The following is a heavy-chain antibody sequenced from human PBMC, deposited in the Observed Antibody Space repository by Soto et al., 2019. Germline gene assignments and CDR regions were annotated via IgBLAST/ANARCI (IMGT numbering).Heavy chain of an antibody. Sequence: GSLSRTCPASGGSISSSAYYGGWIREPPGQWLEWIDTINYNGNTYYNPALLSRVAILVDTSKNLFSLKLNAVTEADTSVYYCASRLDSRCGYYYGGPFDGWGHGTLVTVYS. V-gene: IGHV4-39*01. D-gene: IGHD3-22*01. CDR1: GGSISSSAYY. CDR2: INYNGNT. J-gene: IGHJ4*01. CDR3: ASRLDSRCGYYYGGPFDG.